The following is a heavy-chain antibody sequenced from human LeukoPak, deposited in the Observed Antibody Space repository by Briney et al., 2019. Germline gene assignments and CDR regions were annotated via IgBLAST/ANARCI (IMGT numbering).Heavy chain of an antibody. CDR2: ISYTSNTI. D-gene: IGHD2-15*01. Sequence: GGSLRLSCAASGFNFSDSYMIWNHHIPGKGLEWIAYISYTSNTIYYADSVKGRFTISRDNSKNTLYLQMNSLRAEDTAVYYCAKDRPEQWYCSGGSCLGLDYWGQGTLVTVSS. J-gene: IGHJ4*02. CDR3: AKDRPEQWYCSGGSCLGLDY. V-gene: IGHV3-11*01. CDR1: GFNFSDSY.